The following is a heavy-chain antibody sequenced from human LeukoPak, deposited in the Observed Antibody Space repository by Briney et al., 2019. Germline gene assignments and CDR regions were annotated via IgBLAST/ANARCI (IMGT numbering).Heavy chain of an antibody. V-gene: IGHV3-23*01. CDR3: AKDLHPASTAVVVEGGLDS. J-gene: IGHJ4*02. CDR1: GFSFSRHA. CDR2: ITCTGTNK. D-gene: IGHD3-22*01. Sequence: GGSLRLSCAASGFSFSRHAMTWVRQAPGQGLEWVSTITCTGTNKYYGHSVKGRITISRDNFNKTLYLEMHSLRAEDTAVYYCAKDLHPASTAVVVEGGLDSWGQGTLVTVSS.